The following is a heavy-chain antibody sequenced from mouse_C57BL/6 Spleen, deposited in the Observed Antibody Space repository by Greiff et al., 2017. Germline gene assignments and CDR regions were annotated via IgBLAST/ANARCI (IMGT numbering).Heavy chain of an antibody. CDR2: IYPGGGDT. V-gene: IGHV1-80*01. CDR1: GYAFSSYW. Sequence: VMLVESGAELVKPGASVKISCKASGYAFSSYWMHWVKQRPGKGLEWIGQIYPGGGDTNYKGKFKGKATLTADNSSSTAYMQLSSLTSEDSAVYFCARKGVTGFDYWGQGTTLTVSS. CDR3: ARKGVTGFDY. D-gene: IGHD2-1*01. J-gene: IGHJ2*01.